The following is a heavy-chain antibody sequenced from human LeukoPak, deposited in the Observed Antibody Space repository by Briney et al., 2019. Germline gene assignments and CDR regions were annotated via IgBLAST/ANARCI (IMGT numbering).Heavy chain of an antibody. CDR2: ISGSGGST. CDR1: GFTFSSYA. D-gene: IGHD3-16*02. J-gene: IGHJ4*02. CDR3: AKAPYDYVWGSYRPIDY. V-gene: IGHV3-23*01. Sequence: GGSLRLSCAASGFTFSSYAMSWVRQAPGKGLEWVSAISGSGGSTYYADSVKGRFTISRDNSKNTLYLQMNSLGAEDTAVYYCAKAPYDYVWGSYRPIDYWGQGTLVTVSS.